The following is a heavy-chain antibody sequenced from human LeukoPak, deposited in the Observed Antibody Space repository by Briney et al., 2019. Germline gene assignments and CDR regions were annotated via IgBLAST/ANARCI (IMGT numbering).Heavy chain of an antibody. V-gene: IGHV3-74*01. D-gene: IGHD3-16*01. CDR3: SRDTYGYEDH. CDR1: GFSLSYYW. J-gene: IGHJ4*02. CDR2: INPDGSVT. Sequence: GGSLRLSCSPSGFSLSYYWMHWVRQAPGKGLVWVSRINPDGSVTNHADSVKGRFTISRDNAKNTLYLQMNSLRVEDTAVYYCSRDTYGYEDHWGQGTLVTVSS.